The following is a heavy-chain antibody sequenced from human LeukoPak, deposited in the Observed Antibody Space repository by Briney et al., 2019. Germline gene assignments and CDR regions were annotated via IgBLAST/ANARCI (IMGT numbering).Heavy chain of an antibody. V-gene: IGHV1-46*01. CDR2: INPRGGST. J-gene: IGHJ4*02. Sequence: ASVKVSCKASGYTFTNYFMHWVRQAPGQGLEWMGIINPRGGSTGYAQKFQGRITMTTDMSTRTVYMELSSLESEDTAVYYCARGGLSGYLGYYSDYWGQGTLVTVSS. CDR3: ARGGLSGYLGYYSDY. D-gene: IGHD3-22*01. CDR1: GYTFTNYF.